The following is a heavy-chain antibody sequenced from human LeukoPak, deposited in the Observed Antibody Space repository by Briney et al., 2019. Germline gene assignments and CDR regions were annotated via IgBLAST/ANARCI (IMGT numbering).Heavy chain of an antibody. Sequence: GGCLRLSRIASGFTFSIYPMNWVRQAPGKGLEGVAVISSEGNNKYYPDSLKGRLTISRDNSKNTLYLEVNSLGAGDTAVYYCEGRGYCSGGSCYSGVFGGQGTLVAVSS. CDR3: EGRGYCSGGSCYSGVF. CDR1: GFTFSIYP. J-gene: IGHJ4*02. D-gene: IGHD2-15*01. CDR2: ISSEGNNK. V-gene: IGHV3-30*04.